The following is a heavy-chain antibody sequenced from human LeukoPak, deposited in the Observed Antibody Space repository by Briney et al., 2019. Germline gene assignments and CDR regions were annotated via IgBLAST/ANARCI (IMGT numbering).Heavy chain of an antibody. CDR2: ISSSSSTT. CDR3: ARDRLAYCGGDCYPYLDY. D-gene: IGHD2-21*01. V-gene: IGHV3-48*01. J-gene: IGHJ4*02. CDR1: GFTFSNYP. Sequence: PGGSLRLSCAASGFTFSNYPMNWVRQAPGKGPEWVSYISSSSSTTYYADSVKGRFTISRDNSKNTLYLQMNSLRAEDTAVYYCARDRLAYCGGDCYPYLDYWGQGTLVTVSS.